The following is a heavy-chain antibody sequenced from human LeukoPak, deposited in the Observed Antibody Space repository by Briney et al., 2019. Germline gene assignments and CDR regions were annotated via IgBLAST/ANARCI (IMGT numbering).Heavy chain of an antibody. J-gene: IGHJ4*02. CDR2: IYYSGST. CDR1: GGSISSSSYY. Sequence: SETLSLTCTVSGGSISSSSYYWGWIRQPPGKGLEWIGSIYYSGSTYYNPSLKSRVTISVDTSKNQFSLKLSSVTAADTAVYYCARGRGYSYGLYAPPDYWGQGTLVTVSS. D-gene: IGHD5-18*01. CDR3: ARGRGYSYGLYAPPDY. V-gene: IGHV4-39*07.